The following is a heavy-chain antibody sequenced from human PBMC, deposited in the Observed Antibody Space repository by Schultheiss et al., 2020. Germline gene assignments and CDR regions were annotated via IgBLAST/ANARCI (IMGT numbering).Heavy chain of an antibody. CDR3: ARGGSGCPGDY. CDR1: GFIFSRYA. D-gene: IGHD6-19*01. CDR2: IWYDGSNK. V-gene: IGHV3-33*01. J-gene: IGHJ4*02. Sequence: GGSLRLSCAASGFIFSRYAMHWVRQSPGKGLEWVAVIWYDGSNKYYADSVKGRFTISRDNSGNTLYLQMNSLRVEDTAIYYCARGGSGCPGDYWGQGALVTVSS.